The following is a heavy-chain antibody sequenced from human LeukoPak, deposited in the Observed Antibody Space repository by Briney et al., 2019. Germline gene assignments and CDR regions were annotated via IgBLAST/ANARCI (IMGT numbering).Heavy chain of an antibody. CDR2: ISGSGGST. V-gene: IGHV3-23*01. CDR1: GFTFSSYA. D-gene: IGHD4-17*01. Sequence: GGSLRLSCAASGFTFSSYAMSWVRRAPGKGLEWVSAISGSGGSTYYADSVKGRFTISRDNSKNTLYLQMNSLRAEDTAVYYCAKRGADYGDPPLDYWGQGTLVTVSS. J-gene: IGHJ4*02. CDR3: AKRGADYGDPPLDY.